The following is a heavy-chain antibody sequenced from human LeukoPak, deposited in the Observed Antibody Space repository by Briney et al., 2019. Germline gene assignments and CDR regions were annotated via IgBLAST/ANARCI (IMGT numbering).Heavy chain of an antibody. CDR2: ISSRSSYI. CDR3: ARDVGITARSEYFQH. Sequence: GGSLTLSCAPSGFTFSSYSMNWVRQAPGKGLEWVSSISSRSSYIYYADSVKGRFTISRDNAKNSLYLQMNSLRAEDRAVYYCARDVGITARSEYFQHWGQGTLVSVSS. D-gene: IGHD6-6*01. CDR1: GFTFSSYS. V-gene: IGHV3-21*01. J-gene: IGHJ1*01.